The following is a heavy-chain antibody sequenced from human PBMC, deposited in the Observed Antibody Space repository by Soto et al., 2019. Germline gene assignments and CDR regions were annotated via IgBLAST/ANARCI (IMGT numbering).Heavy chain of an antibody. CDR3: TTDRRDMVLMVYCFDY. D-gene: IGHD2-8*01. J-gene: IGHJ4*02. V-gene: IGHV3-15*01. Sequence: SLRLSCAASGFTFSNAWMSWVRQAPGKGLEWVGRIKSKTDGGTTDYAAPVKGRFTISRDDSKNTLYMQMNSLKTEDTAVYYCTTDRRDMVLMVYCFDYWGQGTLVTVSS. CDR1: GFTFSNAW. CDR2: IKSKTDGGTT.